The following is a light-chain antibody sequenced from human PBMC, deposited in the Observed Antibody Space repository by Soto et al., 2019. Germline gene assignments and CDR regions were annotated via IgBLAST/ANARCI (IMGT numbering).Light chain of an antibody. J-gene: IGKJ2*01. CDR1: QSVSSN. V-gene: IGKV3-15*01. Sequence: EIVMTQSPATLSVSPGARATLSCMASQSVSSNLAWYQQKPGQAQRLLIYGASTRATGIPARLSGSGSGTEFTLTISSLQSEDFAVYYCQQYNNWPYTFGQGTKLEIK. CDR3: QQYNNWPYT. CDR2: GAS.